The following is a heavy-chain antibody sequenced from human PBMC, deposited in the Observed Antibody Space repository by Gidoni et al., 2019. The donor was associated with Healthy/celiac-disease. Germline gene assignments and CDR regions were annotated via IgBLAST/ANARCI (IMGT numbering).Heavy chain of an antibody. Sequence: EVQLLESGGGLVQPGGSLRLSCAASGFTFSSYAMSWVRQAPGKGREWVSAISGSGGSTYYADSVKGRFTIFRDNSKNTLYLQMNSLRAEDTAVYYCAKCGSWSPNWFDPWGQGTLVTVSS. D-gene: IGHD6-13*01. J-gene: IGHJ5*02. CDR3: AKCGSWSPNWFDP. CDR2: ISGSGGST. V-gene: IGHV3-23*01. CDR1: GFTFSSYA.